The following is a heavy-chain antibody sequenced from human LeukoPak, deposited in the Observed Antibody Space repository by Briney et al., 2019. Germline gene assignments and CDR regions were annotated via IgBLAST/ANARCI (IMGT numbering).Heavy chain of an antibody. J-gene: IGHJ4*02. CDR3: ASSIEYGGNSGPFDY. D-gene: IGHD4-23*01. V-gene: IGHV5-51*01. CDR2: IYPGDSDT. CDR1: GYSFTSYW. Sequence: GESLKISCKGSGYSFTSYWIGWVRQMPGKGLGWMGIIYPGDSDTRYSPSFQGQVTISAGKSISTAYLQWSSLKASDTAMYYCASSIEYGGNSGPFDYWGQGTLVTVSS.